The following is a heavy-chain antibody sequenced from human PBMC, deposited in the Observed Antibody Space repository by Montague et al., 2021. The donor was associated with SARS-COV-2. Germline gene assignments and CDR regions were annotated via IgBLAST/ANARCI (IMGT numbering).Heavy chain of an antibody. CDR1: GGPINNTSYY. CDR3: ARLTTSGSIA. V-gene: IGHV4-39*01. Sequence: SETLSLTCTASGGPINNTSYYWGWIRQPPGKGLEWIGSIFYRGNTHYNASLKSRVTVSVDTSKNQFSLNLTTVTAADTALYYCARLTTSGSIAWGQGTLITVSS. J-gene: IGHJ5*02. D-gene: IGHD6-19*01. CDR2: IFYRGNT.